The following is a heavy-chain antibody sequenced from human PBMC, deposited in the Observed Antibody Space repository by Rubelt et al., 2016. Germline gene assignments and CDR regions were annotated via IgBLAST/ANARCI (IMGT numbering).Heavy chain of an antibody. CDR3: ASMYSSSWYRGWFDP. CDR2: ISAYNGNT. D-gene: IGHD6-13*01. V-gene: IGHV1-18*01. CDR1: GYTFTSYG. Sequence: QVQLVQSGAEVKKPGASVKVSCKASGYTFTSYGISWVRQAPGPGLEWMGWISAYNGNTNYAQKLQGRVTMTTDTSTSTAYMELRSLRSDDTAGYYCASMYSSSWYRGWFDPWGQGTLVTVSS. J-gene: IGHJ5*02.